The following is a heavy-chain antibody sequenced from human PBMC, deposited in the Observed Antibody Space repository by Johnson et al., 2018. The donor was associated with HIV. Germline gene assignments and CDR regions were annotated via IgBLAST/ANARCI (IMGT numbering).Heavy chain of an antibody. V-gene: IGHV3-30*04. CDR1: GFTFSSYA. CDR2: ISYDGSNK. CDR3: AKVLSPRPWGDDAFDI. J-gene: IGHJ3*02. Sequence: QVQLVDSGGCVVQPGRSLRLSCAASGFTFSSYAMHWVRQAPGKGLEWVAVISYDGSNKYYADSVKGRFTISRDNSKNTLYLQMNSLRPEDTAVYYCAKVLSPRPWGDDAFDIWGQGTMVTVSS. D-gene: IGHD7-27*01.